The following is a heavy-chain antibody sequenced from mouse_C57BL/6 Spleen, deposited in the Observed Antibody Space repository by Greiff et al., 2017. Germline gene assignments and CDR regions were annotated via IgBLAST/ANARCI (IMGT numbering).Heavy chain of an antibody. V-gene: IGHV1-22*01. J-gene: IGHJ4*01. CDR1: GYTFTDYN. CDR3: ARKGHYYGSSYDYYAMDY. D-gene: IGHD1-1*01. Sequence: EVQRVESGPELVKPGASVKMSCKASGYTFTDYNMHWVKQSHGKSLEWIGYINPNNGGTSYNQKFKGKATLTVNKSSSTAYMELRSLTSEDSAVYYCARKGHYYGSSYDYYAMDYWGQGTSVTVSS. CDR2: INPNNGGT.